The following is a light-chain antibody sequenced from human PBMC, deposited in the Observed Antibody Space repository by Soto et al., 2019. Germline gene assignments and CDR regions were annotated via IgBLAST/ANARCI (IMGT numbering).Light chain of an antibody. J-gene: IGLJ2*01. CDR2: LNSDGSH. Sequence: QLVLTQSPSASASLGASVKLTCTLSSGHSSYAIAWYQQQPEKGPRYLMKLNSDGSHSKGDGIPDRVSGSSSGAERYLTISSLQSEDEADYYCQTWGTGIRVFGGGTKLTVL. V-gene: IGLV4-69*01. CDR1: SGHSSYA. CDR3: QTWGTGIRV.